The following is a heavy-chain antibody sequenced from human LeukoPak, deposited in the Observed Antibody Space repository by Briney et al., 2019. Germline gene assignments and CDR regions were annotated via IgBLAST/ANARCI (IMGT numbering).Heavy chain of an antibody. V-gene: IGHV4-39*01. CDR1: GGSISSNSYN. D-gene: IGHD3-22*01. J-gene: IGHJ4*02. Sequence: PSETLSLTYTVSGGSISSNSYNWVRNPPPPGKELMWIGSTYYSGSTQSNPFHKSRVTISVDTTKNQFSLKLSPVTVADRAGYYCARHGLWRGDSIGYYYKWGERTLVTVSS. CDR2: TYYSGST. CDR3: ARHGLWRGDSIGYYYK.